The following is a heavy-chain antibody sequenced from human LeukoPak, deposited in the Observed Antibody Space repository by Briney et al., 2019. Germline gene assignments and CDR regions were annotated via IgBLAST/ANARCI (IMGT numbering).Heavy chain of an antibody. D-gene: IGHD2-2*01. CDR1: GFTFDDYA. Sequence: HPGGSLRLSCAASGFTFDDYAMHWVRQAPGKGLEWVSGISWNSGSIGYADSVKGRFTISRDNAKNSLYLQMNSLRAEDTAIYYCARAGRCSSTSCYFFDYWGQGTLVTVSS. CDR3: ARAGRCSSTSCYFFDY. V-gene: IGHV3-9*01. CDR2: ISWNSGSI. J-gene: IGHJ4*02.